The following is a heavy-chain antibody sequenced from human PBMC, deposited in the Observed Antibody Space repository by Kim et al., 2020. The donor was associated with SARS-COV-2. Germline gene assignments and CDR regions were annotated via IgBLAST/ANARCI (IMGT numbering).Heavy chain of an antibody. Sequence: SETLSLTCAVYGGSFSGYYWSWIRQPPGKGLEWIGEINHSGSTHYNPSLKSRVTISVDTSKNQFSLKLSSVTAADTAVYYCASGSGSSFIDYWGQGTLVTVSS. CDR2: INHSGST. CDR3: ASGSGSSFIDY. V-gene: IGHV4-34*01. J-gene: IGHJ4*02. D-gene: IGHD3-10*01. CDR1: GGSFSGYY.